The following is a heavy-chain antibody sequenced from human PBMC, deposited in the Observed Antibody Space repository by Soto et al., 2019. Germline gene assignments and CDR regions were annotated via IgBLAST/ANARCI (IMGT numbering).Heavy chain of an antibody. Sequence: VQLVESGGGLVKPGGTLRLPCAGSTFNFTSYSLNWVRQAPGKGLEWVSSISATSTYIFYADSVKGRFTISRDNAQNSVSLQMNSLRAEDTALYYCARVNSATGSMHFDHWGQGTLVTVSS. CDR1: TFNFTSYS. J-gene: IGHJ4*02. V-gene: IGHV3-21*01. CDR2: ISATSTYI. D-gene: IGHD3-9*01. CDR3: ARVNSATGSMHFDH.